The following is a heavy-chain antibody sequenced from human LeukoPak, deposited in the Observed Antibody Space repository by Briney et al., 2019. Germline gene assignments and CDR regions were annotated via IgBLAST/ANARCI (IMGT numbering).Heavy chain of an antibody. Sequence: PSETLSLTCAVYGGSFSGYYWSWIRQPPGKGLEWIGEINHSGSTNYNPSLKSRVTMSVDTSKNQFSLKLSSVTAADTAVYYCARCAGDGYSSDYYYYMDVWGKGTTVTISS. CDR1: GGSFSGYY. CDR3: ARCAGDGYSSDYYYYMDV. CDR2: INHSGST. V-gene: IGHV4-34*01. J-gene: IGHJ6*03. D-gene: IGHD5-18*01.